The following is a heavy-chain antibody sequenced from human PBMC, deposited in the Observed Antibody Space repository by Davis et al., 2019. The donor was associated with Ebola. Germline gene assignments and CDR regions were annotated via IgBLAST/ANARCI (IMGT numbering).Heavy chain of an antibody. CDR2: INHSGST. D-gene: IGHD1-7*01. V-gene: IGHV4-34*01. CDR3: AREGTAGFNWLDP. Sequence: SETLSLTCAVYGGSFSGYYWSWIRQPPGKGLEWIGEINHSGSTNYNPSLKSRVTISVDTSKNQFFLKLTSVSAADTAVYYCAREGTAGFNWLDPWGRGTLVTVSS. CDR1: GGSFSGYY. J-gene: IGHJ5*02.